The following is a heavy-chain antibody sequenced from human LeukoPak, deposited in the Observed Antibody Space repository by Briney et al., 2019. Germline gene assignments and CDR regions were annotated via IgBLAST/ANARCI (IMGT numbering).Heavy chain of an antibody. D-gene: IGHD3-22*01. V-gene: IGHV3-33*01. CDR3: ARGFYYDSSGYYVYYFDY. J-gene: IGHJ4*02. Sequence: GGSLRLSCAASGFTFSSYGTHWVRQAPGKGLEWVAVIWYDGSNKYYADSVKGRFTTSRDNSKNTLYLQMNSLRAEDTAVYYCARGFYYDSSGYYVYYFDYWGQGTLVTVSS. CDR2: IWYDGSNK. CDR1: GFTFSSYG.